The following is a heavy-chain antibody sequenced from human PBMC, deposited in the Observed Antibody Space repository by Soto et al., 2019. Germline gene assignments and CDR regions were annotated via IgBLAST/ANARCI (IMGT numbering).Heavy chain of an antibody. Sequence: VQLVQSGAEVKKPGSSVKVSCKASGGTFSSYAISWVRQAPGQGLEWMGGIIPIFDTANYAQKFQGRVTITADESTSTAYMELSSLRSEDTAVYYCARSLVVPAARDYYGMDVWGQGTTVTVSS. CDR3: ARSLVVPAARDYYGMDV. V-gene: IGHV1-69*01. CDR2: IIPIFDTA. CDR1: GGTFSSYA. J-gene: IGHJ6*02. D-gene: IGHD2-2*01.